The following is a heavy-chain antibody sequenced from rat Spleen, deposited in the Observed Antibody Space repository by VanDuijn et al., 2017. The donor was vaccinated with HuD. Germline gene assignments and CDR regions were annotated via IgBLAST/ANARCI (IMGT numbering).Heavy chain of an antibody. CDR3: SKDMAIAAISYIMDA. CDR2: ISPNGGST. Sequence: EVQVVESGGGLVQPGRSLKLSCAASGFTFSYYAIHWVRQAPTKGLEWVASISPNGGSTYYRDSVKGRFTISRDNTKSTLYLQMDSLRSEDTATYYCSKDMAIAAISYIMDAWGRGASVTVSS. J-gene: IGHJ4*01. CDR1: GFTFSYYA. V-gene: IGHV5-19*01. D-gene: IGHD1-2*01.